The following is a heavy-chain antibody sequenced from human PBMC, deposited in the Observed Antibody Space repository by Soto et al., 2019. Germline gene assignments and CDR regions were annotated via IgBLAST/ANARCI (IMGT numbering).Heavy chain of an antibody. CDR3: ARDKITGLFDY. V-gene: IGHV4-61*01. CDR1: GCTFSSANYY. J-gene: IGHJ4*02. D-gene: IGHD2-8*02. CDR2: TNHSGST. Sequence: SETLSLTCTFSGCTFSSANYYWSWIRQPPGTGLEWIGYTNHSGSTNYNPSLKSRVTISVDTSKNQFSLRLTSVTAADTAVYYCARDKITGLFDYWGQGTLVTVSS.